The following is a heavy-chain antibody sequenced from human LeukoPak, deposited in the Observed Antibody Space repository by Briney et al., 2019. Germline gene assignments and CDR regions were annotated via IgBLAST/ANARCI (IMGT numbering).Heavy chain of an antibody. Sequence: SETLSLTCTVSGGSISSYYWTWIRQPAGKGLEWIGRLYTSGSTNYNPSLKSRVTMSVDTSKNQFSLKLSSVTAADTAVYYCARIMVHSLYYMDVWGKGTTVTVSS. CDR2: LYTSGST. CDR1: GGSISSYY. J-gene: IGHJ6*03. V-gene: IGHV4-4*07. D-gene: IGHD2-8*01. CDR3: ARIMVHSLYYMDV.